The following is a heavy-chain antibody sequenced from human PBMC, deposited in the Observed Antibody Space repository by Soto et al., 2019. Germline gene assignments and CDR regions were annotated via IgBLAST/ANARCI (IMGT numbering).Heavy chain of an antibody. CDR2: IIPILGIA. CDR3: ARVGRLRSYFDY. CDR1: GGTFSSYT. D-gene: IGHD5-12*01. V-gene: IGHV1-69*02. Sequence: QVQLVQSGAEVKKPGSSVKVSCKASGGTFSSYTISWVRQAPGQGLEWMGRIIPILGIANYAQKFQGRVTITADKSTSTAYMELSSLRSEDTAVYYCARVGRLRSYFDYWGQGTLVIVSS. J-gene: IGHJ4*02.